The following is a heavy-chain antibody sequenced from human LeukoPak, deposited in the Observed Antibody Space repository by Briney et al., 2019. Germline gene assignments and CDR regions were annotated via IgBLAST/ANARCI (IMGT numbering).Heavy chain of an antibody. CDR2: IYYSGST. J-gene: IGHJ5*02. Sequence: SETLSLTCTVSGGSISRGGYYWSWIRQHPGRGLEWIGYIYYSGSTYYNPSLKSRVTISVDTSKNQFSLKLSSVTAADTAVYYCARDRGYDILTGYPSAPKGWFDPWGQGTLVTVSS. D-gene: IGHD3-9*01. V-gene: IGHV4-31*03. CDR1: GGSISRGGYY. CDR3: ARDRGYDILTGYPSAPKGWFDP.